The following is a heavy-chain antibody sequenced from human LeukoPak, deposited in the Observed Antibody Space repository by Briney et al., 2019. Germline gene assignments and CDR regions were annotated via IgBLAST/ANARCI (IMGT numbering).Heavy chain of an antibody. V-gene: IGHV3-30*04. CDR1: GFTFSSYA. CDR2: ISNDGRDK. Sequence: GGSLRLSCAASGFTFSSYAMHWVRQAPGKGLEWVAVISNDGRDKHYADSVKGRFTISRDNSKNTLYLQMNSLRAEDTAVYYCAKEQSSSGFFDYWGQGTLVTVSS. CDR3: AKEQSSSGFFDY. J-gene: IGHJ4*02. D-gene: IGHD6-6*01.